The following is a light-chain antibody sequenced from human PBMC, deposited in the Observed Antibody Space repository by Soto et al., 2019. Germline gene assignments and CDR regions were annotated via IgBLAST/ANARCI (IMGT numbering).Light chain of an antibody. CDR1: QSVSSN. CDR3: QQYNSWPLT. CDR2: DIS. Sequence: EIVMTQSPATLSVSPGERATLSCRASQSVSSNLAWYQQKPGQAPRVLIYDISTRATGIPTRFSGSGSGTEFTLTNSSLQSEDFAVYYCQQYNSWPLTFGGGTKVDIK. J-gene: IGKJ4*01. V-gene: IGKV3D-15*01.